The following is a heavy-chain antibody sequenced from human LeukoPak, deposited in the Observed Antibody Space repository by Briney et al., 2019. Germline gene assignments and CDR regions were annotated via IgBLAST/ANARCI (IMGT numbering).Heavy chain of an antibody. CDR2: IYSGGST. CDR1: GFTVSSNY. V-gene: IGHV3-66*01. D-gene: IGHD4-17*01. Sequence: PGGSLRLSCAASGFTVSSNYMSWVRQAPGKGLEWVSVIYSGGSTYYVDSVKGRFTISRDNSKNTLYLQMNSLRAEDTAVYYCARDLGLDYGDYGDGGWFDPWGQGTLVTVSS. CDR3: ARDLGLDYGDYGDGGWFDP. J-gene: IGHJ5*02.